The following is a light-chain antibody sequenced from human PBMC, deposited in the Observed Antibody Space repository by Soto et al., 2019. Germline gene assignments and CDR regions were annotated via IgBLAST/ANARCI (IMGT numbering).Light chain of an antibody. CDR1: QSVSSSY. J-gene: IGKJ3*01. CDR2: GAS. V-gene: IGKV3-20*01. Sequence: EIVLTKSPGTLSLSPGERATLSCRASQSVSSSYLAWYQQKPGQAPRLLIYGASSRATGIPDRFSGSGSGTYFTLTISRLEPEDFAVYYCQQYGSSFTFGPGTKVDIK. CDR3: QQYGSSFT.